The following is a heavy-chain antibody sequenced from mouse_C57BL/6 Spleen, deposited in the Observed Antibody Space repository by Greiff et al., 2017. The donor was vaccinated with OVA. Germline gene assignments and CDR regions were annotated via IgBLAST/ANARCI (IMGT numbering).Heavy chain of an antibody. Sequence: QVQLQQSGPELVKPGASVKISCKASGYAFSSSWMNWVQQRPGKGLEWIGRIYPGDGDTNYNGKFKGKATLTADKSSSTAYMQLSSLTSEDSAVYYCAREWDGFDYWGQGTTLTVAS. CDR2: IYPGDGDT. D-gene: IGHD4-1*01. CDR1: GYAFSSSW. CDR3: AREWDGFDY. J-gene: IGHJ2*01. V-gene: IGHV1-82*01.